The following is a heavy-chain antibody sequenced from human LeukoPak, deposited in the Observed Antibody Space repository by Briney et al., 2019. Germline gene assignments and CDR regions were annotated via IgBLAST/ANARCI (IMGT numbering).Heavy chain of an antibody. CDR3: ARDAPWAMAGKAPSVY. CDR2: ISSSSTYI. D-gene: IGHD6-19*01. Sequence: PGGSLRLSSAASGFTFSSYSMSWVRQAPGKGLEWVSSISSSSTYIYYADSVKGRFTISRDNAKNSLYLQMNSLRVEDTAVYYCARDAPWAMAGKAPSVYGGRGTLVTVSS. V-gene: IGHV3-21*01. CDR1: GFTFSSYS. J-gene: IGHJ4*02.